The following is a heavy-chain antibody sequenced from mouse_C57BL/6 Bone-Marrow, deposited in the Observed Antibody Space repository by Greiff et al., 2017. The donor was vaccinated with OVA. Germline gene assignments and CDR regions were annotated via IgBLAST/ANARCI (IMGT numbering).Heavy chain of an antibody. CDR3: ARDDYDGGGDY. V-gene: IGHV1-52*01. CDR1: GYTFTSYW. D-gene: IGHD2-4*01. CDR2: IDPSDSDT. Sequence: QVQLQQPGAELVRPGSSVKLSCKASGYTFTSYWMHWVKQRPIQGLEWIGNIDPSDSDTHYNQKFKDKATLTVDKSSSTAYMQLSSLTSEDSAVYYCARDDYDGGGDYWGQGTTLTVSS. J-gene: IGHJ2*01.